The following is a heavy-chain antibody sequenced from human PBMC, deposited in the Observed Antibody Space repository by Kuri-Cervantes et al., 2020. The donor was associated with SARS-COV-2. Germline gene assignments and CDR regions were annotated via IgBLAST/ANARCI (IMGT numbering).Heavy chain of an antibody. CDR1: GFTVSSNY. J-gene: IGHJ4*02. Sequence: GESLKISCAASGFTVSSNYMSWVRQAPGKGLEWVSVIYSGGSTYNADSVKGRFTISRDNSKNTLYLQMNSLRAEDTAVYYCARVVGYSSSWYYFDYWGQGTLVTVSS. D-gene: IGHD6-13*01. V-gene: IGHV3-53*01. CDR3: ARVVGYSSSWYYFDY. CDR2: IYSGGST.